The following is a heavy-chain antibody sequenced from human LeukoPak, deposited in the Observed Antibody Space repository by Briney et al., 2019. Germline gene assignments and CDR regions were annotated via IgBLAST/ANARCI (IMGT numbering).Heavy chain of an antibody. CDR2: ISGSGANT. J-gene: IGHJ3*02. CDR3: AKSHDSSGAFDI. Sequence: GGSQRLSCAASGFTFSSYAMSWVRQAPGKGLEWVSVISGSGANTYYADSVRGRFTISRDNSKNTLYLQMNSLRAEDTAVYYCAKSHDSSGAFDIWGQGTMVTVSS. V-gene: IGHV3-23*01. CDR1: GFTFSSYA. D-gene: IGHD3-22*01.